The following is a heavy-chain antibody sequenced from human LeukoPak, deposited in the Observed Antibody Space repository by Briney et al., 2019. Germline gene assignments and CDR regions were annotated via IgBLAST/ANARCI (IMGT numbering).Heavy chain of an antibody. CDR1: GGSISSYY. D-gene: IGHD3-10*01. V-gene: IGHV4-59*01. CDR3: ARGAGGNWFDP. CDR2: IYHSGST. Sequence: KPSETLSLTCTVSGGSISSYYWSWIRQPPGKGLEWIGYIYHSGSTNYNPSLKSRVTISVDTSKNQFSLKLSPVTAADTAVYYCARGAGGNWFDPWGQGTLVTVSS. J-gene: IGHJ5*02.